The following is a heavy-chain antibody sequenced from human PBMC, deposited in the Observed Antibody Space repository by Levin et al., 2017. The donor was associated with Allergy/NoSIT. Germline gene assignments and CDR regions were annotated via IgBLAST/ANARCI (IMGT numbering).Heavy chain of an antibody. J-gene: IGHJ4*02. CDR2: IYLSGST. CDR1: GGSIRSGGYS. V-gene: IGHV4-30-2*01. CDR3: ARVAGYSYGYYFDY. Sequence: SQTLSLTCAVSGGSIRSGGYSWSWIRQPPGKGLEWIGNIYLSGSTNDNPSLKSRVTMSVDRAKNQFSLKLSYVTAADTAVYYCARVAGYSYGYYFDYWGPGTLVTVSS. D-gene: IGHD5-18*01.